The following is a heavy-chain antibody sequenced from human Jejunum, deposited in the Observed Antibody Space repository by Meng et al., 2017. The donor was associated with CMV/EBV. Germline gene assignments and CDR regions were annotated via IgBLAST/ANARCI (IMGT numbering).Heavy chain of an antibody. CDR1: GFILATYL. Sequence: CSASGFILATYLIVWVRQSPGKGLAWVSSISPTTGNIYYAGSVKGRFTISRDTSENTLYLQMNSLRAADTAIYYCARPAYIDRGGFDYWGQGTLVTVSS. J-gene: IGHJ4*02. CDR3: ARPAYIDRGGFDY. V-gene: IGHV3-23*01. D-gene: IGHD3-16*01. CDR2: ISPTTGNI.